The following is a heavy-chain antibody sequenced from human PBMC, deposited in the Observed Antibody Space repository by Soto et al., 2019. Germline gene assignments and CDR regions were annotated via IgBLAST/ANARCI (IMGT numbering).Heavy chain of an antibody. Sequence: ETLSLTCTVSGGSISSYYWSWIRQPPGKGLEWIGYIYYSGSTNYNPSLKSRVTISVDTSKNQFSLKLSSVTAADTAVYYCARGGCSGGSCYPYYFDYWGQGTLVTVSS. V-gene: IGHV4-59*01. D-gene: IGHD2-15*01. CDR2: IYYSGST. J-gene: IGHJ4*02. CDR3: ARGGCSGGSCYPYYFDY. CDR1: GGSISSYY.